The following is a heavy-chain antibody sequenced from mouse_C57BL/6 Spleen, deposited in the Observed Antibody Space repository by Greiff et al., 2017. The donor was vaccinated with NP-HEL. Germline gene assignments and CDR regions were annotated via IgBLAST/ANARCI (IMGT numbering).Heavy chain of an antibody. D-gene: IGHD2-5*01. J-gene: IGHJ3*01. CDR1: GFSLTSYG. Sequence: QVQLKESGPGLVAPSQSLSITCTVSGFSLTSYGVHWVRQPPGKGLEWLVVIWSDGSTTYNSALKSRLSISKDNYKSQVFLKMNSLQTDDTAMYYCARGDYSNSWFAYWGQGTLVTVSA. V-gene: IGHV2-6*03. CDR3: ARGDYSNSWFAY. CDR2: IWSDGST.